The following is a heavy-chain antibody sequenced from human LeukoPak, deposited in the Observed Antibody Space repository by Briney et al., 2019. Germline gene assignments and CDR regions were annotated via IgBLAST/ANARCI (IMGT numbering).Heavy chain of an antibody. CDR3: ARSSTAGSAWYEDFQH. D-gene: IGHD6-19*01. V-gene: IGHV3-33*08. CDR2: IWSDGTRE. J-gene: IGHJ1*01. CDR1: GFTVSSNY. Sequence: GGSLRLSCVASGFTVSSNYMSWVRQAPGTGLEWVAVIWSDGTREYYIDSVKGRFTISRDNSKNTLYLQMNSLRAEDTAVYYCARSSTAGSAWYEDFQHWGQGTVVTVSS.